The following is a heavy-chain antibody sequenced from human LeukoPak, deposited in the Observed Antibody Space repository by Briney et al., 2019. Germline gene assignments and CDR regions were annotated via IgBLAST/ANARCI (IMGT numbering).Heavy chain of an antibody. D-gene: IGHD2-15*01. J-gene: IGHJ4*02. V-gene: IGHV3-43*01. CDR2: ISWDGGST. CDR3: AKDITGYCSGGSCWVVDY. Sequence: GGSLRLSCAASGFTFDDYTMHWVRQAPGKGLEWVSLISWDGGSTYYADSVEGRFTISRDNSKNSLYLQMNSLRTEDTALYYCAKDITGYCSGGSCWVVDYWGQGTLVTVSS. CDR1: GFTFDDYT.